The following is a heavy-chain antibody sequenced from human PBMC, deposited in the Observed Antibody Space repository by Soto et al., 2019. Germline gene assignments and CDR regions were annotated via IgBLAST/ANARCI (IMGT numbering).Heavy chain of an antibody. Sequence: ASVKVSCKASGYTFTSYGISWVRQAPGQGLEWVGWISAYNGNTNYAQKLQDRVTMTTATSTNTVFLELRSLKSDDTAIYYCARDRLRGYDSSGFYSWGQGTMVTVSS. D-gene: IGHD3-22*01. CDR3: ARDRLRGYDSSGFYS. J-gene: IGHJ4*02. CDR2: ISAYNGNT. CDR1: GYTFTSYG. V-gene: IGHV1-18*01.